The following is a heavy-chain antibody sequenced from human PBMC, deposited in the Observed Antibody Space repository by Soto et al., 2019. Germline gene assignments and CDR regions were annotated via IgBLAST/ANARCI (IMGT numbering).Heavy chain of an antibody. CDR3: ARGRVVVPAAVMFNCLDP. CDR1: GGSINSDESY. D-gene: IGHD2-2*01. V-gene: IGHV4-30-4*01. CDR2: VWHSGSA. J-gene: IGHJ5*02. Sequence: KASETLSLTCTVSGGSINSDESYWSWIRQTPGGGLEWIGYVWHSGSAYYNPSLAGRVSLSVDASKKQFSLRLRSVTAADTAVYYCARGRVVVPAAVMFNCLDPWGQGALVTVSS.